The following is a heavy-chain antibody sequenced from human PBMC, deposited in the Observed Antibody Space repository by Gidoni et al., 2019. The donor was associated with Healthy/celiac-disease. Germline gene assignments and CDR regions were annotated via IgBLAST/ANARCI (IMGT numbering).Heavy chain of an antibody. CDR3: ARVGPDNYYYYGMDV. Sequence: EVQLVESGGGLVKPGGSLRLSCASSGFTFRSYSMNWVRQAPGKGLEWVSSISSSSSYIYYADSVKGRFTIYRDNAKNSLYLQMNSLRAEDTAVYYCARVGPDNYYYYGMDVWGQGTTVTVSS. CDR2: ISSSSSYI. V-gene: IGHV3-21*01. J-gene: IGHJ6*02. CDR1: GFTFRSYS.